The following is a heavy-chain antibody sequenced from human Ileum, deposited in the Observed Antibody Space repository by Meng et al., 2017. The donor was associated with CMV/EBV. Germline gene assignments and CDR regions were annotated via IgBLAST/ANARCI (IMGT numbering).Heavy chain of an antibody. J-gene: IGHJ6*02. D-gene: IGHD2-8*02. CDR1: GFVFSTSA. Sequence: GSLRLSCAASGFVFSTSAMSWVRQAPGKGLEWVAGLSPGGGATYYAQSVRGRFTVSRDNSKNMVFLLLNSLRAEDTAVYYCAKGHNTAGFHPSYYGLDVWGQGTTVTVSS. CDR2: LSPGGGAT. V-gene: IGHV3-23*01. CDR3: AKGHNTAGFHPSYYGLDV.